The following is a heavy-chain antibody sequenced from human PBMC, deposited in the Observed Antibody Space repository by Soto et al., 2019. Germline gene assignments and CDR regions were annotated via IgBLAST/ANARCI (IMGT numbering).Heavy chain of an antibody. V-gene: IGHV1-69*01. CDR2: IISMLGTA. D-gene: IGHD2-15*01. J-gene: IGHJ4*02. Sequence: QVQLVQSGAEVKKPGSSVRVSCKASGGTFRTDVFSWVRQAPGQGLEWMGGIISMLGTANYAQKFQGRVTITADDSTSTAYMELSSLRFEDTAVYYCARARVWIGGFRSKLYYFEYWGQGTLVTVSS. CDR1: GGTFRTDV. CDR3: ARARVWIGGFRSKLYYFEY.